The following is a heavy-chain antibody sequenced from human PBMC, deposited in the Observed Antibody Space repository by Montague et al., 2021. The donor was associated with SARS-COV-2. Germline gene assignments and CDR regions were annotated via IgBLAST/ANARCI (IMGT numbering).Heavy chain of an antibody. CDR2: FYSVGST. CDR3: ARETMTADAFDI. CDR1: GASVSSSD. D-gene: IGHD1-14*01. Sequence: SETLSLTCTVSGASVSSSDWGWIRQSPGKGLEWIGYFYSVGSTDYNPSLKSRVTISRDTSKYQFSLKVRSVTAADTAIYYCARETMTADAFDIWGQGTMVTVSS. J-gene: IGHJ3*02. V-gene: IGHV4-59*02.